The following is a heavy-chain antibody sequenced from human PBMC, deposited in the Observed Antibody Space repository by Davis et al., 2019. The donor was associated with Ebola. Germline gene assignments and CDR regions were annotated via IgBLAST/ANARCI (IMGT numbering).Heavy chain of an antibody. CDR3: ANRRGGSGTYFFDY. D-gene: IGHD1-26*01. CDR1: GFSLTTSGVG. J-gene: IGHJ4*02. V-gene: IGHV2-5*02. Sequence: SGPTLVKPTQTLTLTCTFSGFSLTTSGVGVGWIRQPPGKALEWLALIYWDDDKRYSPSLRSRLTITKDTSRNQVVLTVTNMDPMDTATYYCANRRGGSGTYFFDYWGQGILVTVSS. CDR2: IYWDDDK.